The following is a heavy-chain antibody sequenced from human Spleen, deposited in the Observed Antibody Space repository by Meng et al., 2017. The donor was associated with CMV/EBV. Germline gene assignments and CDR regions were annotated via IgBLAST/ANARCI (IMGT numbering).Heavy chain of an antibody. V-gene: IGHV4-39*02. CDR1: GGSISSSSYY. CDR3: VRDWPSGFWTGYSFAGYNHTHDMDV. Sequence: GSLRLSCTVSGGSISSSSYYWGWIRQPPGKGLEWIGSIYYSGSTYYNPSLKSRVTISVDTSKNQFSLKRSSVTAADTAVYYCVRDWPSGFWTGYSFAGYNHTHDMDVWGQGTTVTVSS. CDR2: IYYSGST. D-gene: IGHD3/OR15-3a*01. J-gene: IGHJ6*02.